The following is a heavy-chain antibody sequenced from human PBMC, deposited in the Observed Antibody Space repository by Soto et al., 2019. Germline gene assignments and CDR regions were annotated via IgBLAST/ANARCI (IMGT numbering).Heavy chain of an antibody. Sequence: SETLSLTCAVYGESFTGYYWNWLRQTPGKGLEWIGEINRSEDTNYTPSLKSRVTISVDTSKKQFSLTLSSVTAADTAVYYCARGRRSLTHVIAAAMGGFDIWGQGTMVTVSS. J-gene: IGHJ3*02. CDR3: ARGRRSLTHVIAAAMGGFDI. V-gene: IGHV4-34*01. CDR2: INRSEDT. D-gene: IGHD2-2*01. CDR1: GESFTGYY.